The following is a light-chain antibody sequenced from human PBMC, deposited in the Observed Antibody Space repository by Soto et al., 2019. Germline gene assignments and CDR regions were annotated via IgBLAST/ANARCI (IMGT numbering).Light chain of an antibody. V-gene: IGLV2-8*01. CDR1: SGDVGGYNY. Sequence: QSALTQPPSASGSPGQSVTISCSGTSGDVGGYNYVSWYQQRPGKAPKLIIYEFSKRPSGVPDRFSGSKSGNTACLTVSGLQTEDEADYYFSLYGGSFVVFGGGTKLTVL. J-gene: IGLJ2*01. CDR2: EFS. CDR3: SLYGGSFVV.